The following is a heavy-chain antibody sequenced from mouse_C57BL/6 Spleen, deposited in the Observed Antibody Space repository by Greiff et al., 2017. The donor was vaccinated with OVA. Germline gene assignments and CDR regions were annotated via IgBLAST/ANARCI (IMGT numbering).Heavy chain of an antibody. V-gene: IGHV1-15*01. Sequence: QVQLQQSGAELVRPGASVTLSCKASGYTFTDYEMHWVKQTPVHGLEWIGAIDPETGGTAYNQKFKGKAILTADKSSSTAYMELRSLTSEDSAVYYCTRARTLYYYFDYWGQGTTLTVSS. J-gene: IGHJ2*01. CDR3: TRARTLYYYFDY. CDR1: GYTFTDYE. D-gene: IGHD1-1*01. CDR2: IDPETGGT.